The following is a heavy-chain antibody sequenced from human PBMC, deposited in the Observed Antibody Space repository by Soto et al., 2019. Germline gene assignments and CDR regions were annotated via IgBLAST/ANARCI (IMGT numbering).Heavy chain of an antibody. CDR2: IYHRGST. J-gene: IGHJ4*02. Sequence: QLQLQESGSGLVKPSQTLSLTCAVSGGSISSGGYSWSWIRQPTGKGLEWIGYIYHRGSTYYNPSLKSRVTISVDRSKNQFSLKLSSVTAADTAVYYCARARGLGAVAVDYWGQGTLVTVSS. CDR3: ARARGLGAVAVDY. CDR1: GGSISSGGYS. D-gene: IGHD6-19*01. V-gene: IGHV4-30-2*01.